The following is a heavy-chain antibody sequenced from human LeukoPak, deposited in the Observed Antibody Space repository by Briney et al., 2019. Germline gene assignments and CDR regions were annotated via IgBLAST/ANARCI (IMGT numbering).Heavy chain of an antibody. CDR2: IIPIFGTA. CDR3: ARETHRGVEYDY. D-gene: IGHD3-10*01. J-gene: IGHJ4*02. CDR1: GGTFSSYA. Sequence: LVKVSCKASGGTFSSYAISWVRQAPGQGLEWMGGIIPIFGTANYAQKFQGRVTITADESTSTAYMELSSLRSEDTAVYYCARETHRGVEYDYWGQGTLVTVSS. V-gene: IGHV1-69*01.